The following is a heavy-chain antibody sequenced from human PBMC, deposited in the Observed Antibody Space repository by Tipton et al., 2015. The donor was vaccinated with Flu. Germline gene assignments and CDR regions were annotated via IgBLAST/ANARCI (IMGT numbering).Heavy chain of an antibody. J-gene: IGHJ4*02. CDR3: AKDNPPLWSGESLLDY. D-gene: IGHD3-10*01. CDR1: GFTFDDYA. CDR2: ISWNGGSI. Sequence: SLRLSCAASGFTFDDYAIHWVRQPPGKGLEWVSGISWNGGSIGYADSVKGRFTISRDNAKNTLHLQMDSLRAEDTALYYCAKDNPPLWSGESLLDYWGQGTLVTVSS. V-gene: IGHV3-9*01.